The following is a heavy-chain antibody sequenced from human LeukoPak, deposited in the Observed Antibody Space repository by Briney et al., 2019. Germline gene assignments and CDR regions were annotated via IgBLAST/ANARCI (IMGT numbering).Heavy chain of an antibody. V-gene: IGHV1-24*01. CDR3: AREEITREFDP. Sequence: ASVKVSCKVSGYTLTELSMHWVRQAPGKGLEWMGGFDPEDGETIYAQKFQGRVTMTRDMSTSTVYMELSSLRSEDTAVYYCAREEITREFDPWGQGTLVTVSS. CDR1: GYTLTELS. D-gene: IGHD2-2*01. J-gene: IGHJ5*02. CDR2: FDPEDGET.